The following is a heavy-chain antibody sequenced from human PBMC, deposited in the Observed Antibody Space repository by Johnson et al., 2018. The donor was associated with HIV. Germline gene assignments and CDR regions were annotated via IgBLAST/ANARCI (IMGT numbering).Heavy chain of an antibody. V-gene: IGHV3-20*04. CDR2: IDWNGGRQ. CDR1: GFRFDDYG. D-gene: IGHD3-22*01. J-gene: IGHJ3*02. Sequence: VQLVESGGGVVRPGGSLRLSCAASGFRFDDYGMSWVRQAPGKGLEWVSGIDWNGGRQGYVDSVKGRITISRDNAKNSLYMEMNSLRAEDTALYYCARQHNYDSSGQGGGLDIWGQGTMVTVSS. CDR3: ARQHNYDSSGQGGGLDI.